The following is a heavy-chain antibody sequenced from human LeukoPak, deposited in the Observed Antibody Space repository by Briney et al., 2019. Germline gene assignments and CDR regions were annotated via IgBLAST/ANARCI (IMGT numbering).Heavy chain of an antibody. CDR3: ARGYYYDRD. CDR1: GGSISSGSYY. J-gene: IGHJ4*02. CDR2: INHSGST. V-gene: IGHV4-39*07. Sequence: SQTLSLTCTVSGGSISSGSYYWSWIRQPPGKGLEWIGEINHSGSTNYNPSLKSRVTISVDTSKNQFSLKLSSVTAADTAVYYCARGYYYDRDWGQGTLVTVSS. D-gene: IGHD3-22*01.